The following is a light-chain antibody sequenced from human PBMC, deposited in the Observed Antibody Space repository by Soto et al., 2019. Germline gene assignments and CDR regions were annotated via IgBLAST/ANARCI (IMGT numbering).Light chain of an antibody. V-gene: IGKV3-20*01. CDR2: GAS. CDR3: QQYDCSPPMFT. J-gene: IGKJ2*01. CDR1: QSVNSNY. Sequence: EIVLTQSPATLSLSPGERATLSCRASQSVNSNYLTWYQHKPGQVPRLLIYGASSRGCGIPDRFSGSWSGTCLTLTISILEPEDFVVDDYQQYDCSPPMFTFGQGTKLEIK.